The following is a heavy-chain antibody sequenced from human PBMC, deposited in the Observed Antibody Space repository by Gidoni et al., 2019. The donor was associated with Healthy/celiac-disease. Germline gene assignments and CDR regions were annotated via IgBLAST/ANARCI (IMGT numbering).Heavy chain of an antibody. D-gene: IGHD3-10*01. CDR3: ARDGIPYGSGSYYPYYYGMDV. Sequence: DYAVSVKSRITINPDTSKNQFSLQLNSVTPEDTAVYYCARDGIPYGSGSYYPYYYGMDVWGQGTTVTVSS. V-gene: IGHV6-1*01. J-gene: IGHJ6*02.